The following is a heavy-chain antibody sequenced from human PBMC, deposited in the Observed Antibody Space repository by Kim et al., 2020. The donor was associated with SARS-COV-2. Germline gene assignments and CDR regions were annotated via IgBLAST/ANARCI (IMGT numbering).Heavy chain of an antibody. CDR3: AREGGDSGWS. Sequence: SETLSLTCAVAGSSISSGGYYWGWIRQPPGKGREWIGSINYTGNPSYYEWSLKSRVTISLDTSKNQFSLELTSVTAADTAVYYCAREGGDSGWSWGQGILVTVSS. J-gene: IGHJ5*02. CDR2: INYTGNP. D-gene: IGHD6-19*01. V-gene: IGHV4-39*07. CDR1: GSSISSGGYY.